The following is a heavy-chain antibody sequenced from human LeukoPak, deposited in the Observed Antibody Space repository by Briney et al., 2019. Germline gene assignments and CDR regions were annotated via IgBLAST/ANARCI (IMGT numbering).Heavy chain of an antibody. D-gene: IGHD3-22*01. CDR2: ISYDGSNK. CDR3: ARDRYYDSSGWGLDY. CDR1: GFTFSSYA. Sequence: GGSLRLSCAASGFTFSSYAMHWVRQAPGKGLEWVAVISYDGSNKYYADSVKGRFTISRDNSKNTLYLQMNSLRAEDTAVYYCARDRYYDSSGWGLDYWGQGTLVTVSS. V-gene: IGHV3-30*04. J-gene: IGHJ4*02.